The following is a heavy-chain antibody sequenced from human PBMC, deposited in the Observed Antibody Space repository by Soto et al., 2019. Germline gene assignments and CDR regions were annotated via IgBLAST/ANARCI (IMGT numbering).Heavy chain of an antibody. J-gene: IGHJ5*02. CDR2: IYYSGST. CDR3: AKDGGREGYFGNWFDP. CDR1: GGSISSGGYY. V-gene: IGHV4-31*11. Sequence: SETLSLTCAASGGSISSGGYYWSWIRQHPGKGLEWIGYIYYSGSTYYNPSLKSRVTISVDTSKNQFSLKLSSVTAADTAVYYCAKDGGREGYFGNWFDPWGQGTLVTVSS. D-gene: IGHD2-15*01.